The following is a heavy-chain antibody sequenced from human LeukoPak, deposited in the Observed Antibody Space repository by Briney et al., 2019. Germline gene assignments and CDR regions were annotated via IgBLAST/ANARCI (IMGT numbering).Heavy chain of an antibody. CDR1: GYTFTGYY. V-gene: IGHV1-2*02. J-gene: IGHJ4*02. Sequence: ASVKVSCKASGYTFTGYYMHWVRQAPGQGLEWMGWINPNSGGTNYAQKFQGRVTMTRDTSICTAYMELSRLRSDDTAVYYCARGIAAAGISWGYWGQGTLVTVSS. CDR3: ARGIAAAGISWGY. CDR2: INPNSGGT. D-gene: IGHD6-13*01.